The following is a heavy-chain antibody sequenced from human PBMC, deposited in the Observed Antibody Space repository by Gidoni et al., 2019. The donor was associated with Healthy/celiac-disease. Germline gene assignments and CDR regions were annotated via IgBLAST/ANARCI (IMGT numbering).Heavy chain of an antibody. Sequence: QVQLQESGPGLVKPSETLSLTCTVSGGSISSYYWSWIRQPPGKGLEWIGYIYYSGSTNYNPSLKSRVTISVDTSKNQFSLKLSSVTAADTAVYYCARDRAAAGEQLYYYYYYGMDVWGQGTTVTVSS. CDR2: IYYSGST. D-gene: IGHD6-13*01. CDR3: ARDRAAAGEQLYYYYYYGMDV. CDR1: GGSISSYY. J-gene: IGHJ6*02. V-gene: IGHV4-59*01.